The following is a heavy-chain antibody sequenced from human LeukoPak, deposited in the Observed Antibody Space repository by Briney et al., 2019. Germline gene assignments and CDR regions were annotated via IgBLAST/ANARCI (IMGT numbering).Heavy chain of an antibody. Sequence: SETLSLTCAVYGGSFSGYYWSWIRQPRGKGLEWIGEINHSGSTNYNPSLKSRVTISVDTSKNQFSLKLSSVTAADTAVYYCARALGIVVVPAAILYWYFDLWGRGTLVTVSS. CDR3: ARALGIVVVPAAILYWYFDL. CDR2: INHSGST. J-gene: IGHJ2*01. V-gene: IGHV4-34*01. CDR1: GGSFSGYY. D-gene: IGHD2-2*03.